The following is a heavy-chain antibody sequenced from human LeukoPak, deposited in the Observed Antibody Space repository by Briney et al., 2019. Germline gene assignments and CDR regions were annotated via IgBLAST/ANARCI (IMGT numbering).Heavy chain of an antibody. Sequence: GGSLRLSCAASGFTFSSYWMHWVRQAPGKGLVWVSRINSDGSSTSYADSVKGRFTISRDNAKNTLYLQMNSLRAEDTAVYYCSRGNYNGIRALPDYWGQGTLVTVSS. CDR1: GFTFSSYW. D-gene: IGHD1-1*01. CDR3: SRGNYNGIRALPDY. V-gene: IGHV3-74*01. CDR2: INSDGSST. J-gene: IGHJ4*02.